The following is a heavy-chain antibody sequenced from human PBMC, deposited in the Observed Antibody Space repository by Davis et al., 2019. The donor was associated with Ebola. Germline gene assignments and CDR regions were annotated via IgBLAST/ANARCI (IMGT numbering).Heavy chain of an antibody. CDR3: AADDRRYQPLPHPLDY. J-gene: IGHJ4*02. D-gene: IGHD2-2*01. CDR1: GYTFTSYA. Sequence: ASVKVSCKASGYTFTSYAMHWVRQAPGQRLEWMGWINAGNGNTKYSQKFQGRVTITRDTSASTAYMEPSSLRSEDTAVYYCAADDRRYQPLPHPLDYWGQGTLVTVSS. CDR2: INAGNGNT. V-gene: IGHV1-3*01.